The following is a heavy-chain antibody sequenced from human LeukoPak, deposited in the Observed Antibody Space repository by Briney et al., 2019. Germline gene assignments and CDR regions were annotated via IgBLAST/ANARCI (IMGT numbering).Heavy chain of an antibody. J-gene: IGHJ5*02. Sequence: SETLSLTCTVSGGSISSYYWSWFRQPAGKGLEWIGRIYTSGSTNYNPSLKSRVTMSVDTSKNQFSLKLSSVTAADTAVYYCARDVGDIVHNWFDPWGQGTLVTVSS. V-gene: IGHV4-4*07. CDR2: IYTSGST. D-gene: IGHD2-15*01. CDR3: ARDVGDIVHNWFDP. CDR1: GGSISSYY.